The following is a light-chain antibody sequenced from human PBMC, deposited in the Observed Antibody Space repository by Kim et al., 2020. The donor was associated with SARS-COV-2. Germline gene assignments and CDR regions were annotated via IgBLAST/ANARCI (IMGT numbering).Light chain of an antibody. CDR3: QSSDNNQEV. CDR1: SGSIATKY. Sequence: NFMLTQPHSVSESPGKAVTISCTRSSGSIATKYVQWYQQRPGSAPTTVIYEDNQRPSGVPDRFSGSIDSSSNSASLTISGLKTEDEADYYCQSSDNNQEVFGGGTKVTVL. J-gene: IGLJ3*02. V-gene: IGLV6-57*04. CDR2: EDN.